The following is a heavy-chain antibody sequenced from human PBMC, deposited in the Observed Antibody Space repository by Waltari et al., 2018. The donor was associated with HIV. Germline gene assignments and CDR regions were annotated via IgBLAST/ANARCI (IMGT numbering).Heavy chain of an antibody. CDR1: GFTFSSYW. CDR3: ARGGFYGSGSKVN. V-gene: IGHV3-7*04. D-gene: IGHD3-10*01. CDR2: IKQDGSEK. J-gene: IGHJ4*02. Sequence: EVKLVVSGGGLVQPGGSLRLSCAASGFTFSSYWMSWVRQAPGKGLEWVANIKQDGSEKYYVDSVNGRFTISRDNAENSLYLQMNSLRAEDTAVYYCARGGFYGSGSKVNWGQGTLVTVSS.